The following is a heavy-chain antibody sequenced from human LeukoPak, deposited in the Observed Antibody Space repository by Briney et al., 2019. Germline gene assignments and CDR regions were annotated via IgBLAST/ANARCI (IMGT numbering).Heavy chain of an antibody. V-gene: IGHV3-48*01. CDR2: ISSSSSTI. CDR3: ARPGQYSYGYGASDY. CDR1: GFTFSSYS. J-gene: IGHJ4*02. D-gene: IGHD5-18*01. Sequence: PGGSLRLSCAASGFTFSSYSMNWVRQAPGKGLEWVSYISSSSSTIYYADSVKGRFTISRDNAKNSLYLQMNSLRAEDTAVYYCARPGQYSYGYGASDYWGQGTLVTVSS.